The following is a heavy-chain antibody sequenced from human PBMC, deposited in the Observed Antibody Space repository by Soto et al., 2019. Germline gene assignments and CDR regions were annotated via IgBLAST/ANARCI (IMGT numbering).Heavy chain of an antibody. CDR3: ARARMVRGPNWFDP. D-gene: IGHD3-10*01. Sequence: GASVKVSCKASGYTFTSYDINWVRQATGQGLEWMGWMNPNSGNTGYAQKFQGRVTMTRNTSISTAYMELSSLRSEDTAVYYCARARMVRGPNWFDPWGQGTLVTVSS. J-gene: IGHJ5*02. CDR1: GYTFTSYD. CDR2: MNPNSGNT. V-gene: IGHV1-8*01.